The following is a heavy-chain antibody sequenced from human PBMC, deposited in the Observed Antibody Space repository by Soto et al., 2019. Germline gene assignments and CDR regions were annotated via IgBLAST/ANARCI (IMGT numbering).Heavy chain of an antibody. Sequence: QVQLVESGGGVVQPGRSLRLSCAASGFTFSSYGMHWVRQAPGKGLEWVAVIWVDGSNKFYADSVKGRFTISRDTSKNTVSLQMNSLRDEDSAAYYCATTGPYWGQGTLVTVSS. V-gene: IGHV3-33*01. J-gene: IGHJ4*02. CDR1: GFTFSSYG. CDR3: ATTGPY. CDR2: IWVDGSNK.